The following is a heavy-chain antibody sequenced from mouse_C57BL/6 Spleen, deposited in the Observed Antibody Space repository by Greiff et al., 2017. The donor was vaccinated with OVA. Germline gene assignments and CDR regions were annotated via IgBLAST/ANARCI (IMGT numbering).Heavy chain of an antibody. D-gene: IGHD3-2*02. Sequence: QVQLQQPGAELVMPGASVKLSCKASGYTFTSYWMHWVKQRPGQGLEWIGEIDPSDSYTNYNQKFKGKSTLTVDKSSSTAYMQLSSLTSEDSAVYYCARLVLETAQAYYFDYWGQGTTLTVSS. CDR2: IDPSDSYT. J-gene: IGHJ2*01. CDR3: ARLVLETAQAYYFDY. CDR1: GYTFTSYW. V-gene: IGHV1-69*01.